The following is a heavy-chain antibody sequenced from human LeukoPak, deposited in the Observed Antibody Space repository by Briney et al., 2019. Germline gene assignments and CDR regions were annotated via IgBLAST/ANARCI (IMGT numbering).Heavy chain of an antibody. CDR2: IYSGGNT. J-gene: IGHJ3*02. CDR1: GFTVSTKY. CDR3: ARDRWGDDFDI. V-gene: IGHV3-66*01. Sequence: GGSLRLSCAASGFTVSTKYMSWVRQAPGKGLEWVSVIYSGGNTYYADSVKGRFTISRDKSKNTLYLQVNSLRVEDTAVYYCARDRWGDDFDIWGQGTTVTVSS. D-gene: IGHD4-23*01.